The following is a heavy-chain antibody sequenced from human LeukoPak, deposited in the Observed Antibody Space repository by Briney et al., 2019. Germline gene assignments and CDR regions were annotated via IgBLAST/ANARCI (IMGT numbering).Heavy chain of an antibody. Sequence: GGSLRLSCAASGFTFSSYSMNWVRQAPGKGLEWVSSISSSSSYIYYADSVKGRFTISRDNAKNSLYLQMNSLRAEDTAVYYCARAITGEPYFDYWGQGTLVTVSS. V-gene: IGHV3-21*01. J-gene: IGHJ4*02. D-gene: IGHD7-27*01. CDR3: ARAITGEPYFDY. CDR2: ISSSSSYI. CDR1: GFTFSSYS.